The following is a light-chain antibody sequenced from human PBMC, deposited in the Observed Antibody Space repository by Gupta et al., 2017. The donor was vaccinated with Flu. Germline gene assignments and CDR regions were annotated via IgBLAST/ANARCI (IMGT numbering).Light chain of an antibody. V-gene: IGKV1-5*03. J-gene: IGKJ4*01. CDR2: KAS. CDR3: QQYDSYSLT. Sequence: GDRVTITGRASQSLSSWLAWYQQKPGKAPNLLIYKASNLESGVPSRFSGSGSGTEFTLTISSLQPDDFATYYCQQYDSYSLTFGGGTKVEI. CDR1: QSLSSW.